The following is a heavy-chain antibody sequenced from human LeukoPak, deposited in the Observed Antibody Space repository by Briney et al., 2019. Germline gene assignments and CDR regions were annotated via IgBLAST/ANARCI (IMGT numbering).Heavy chain of an antibody. CDR1: GYTFTWYY. CDR3: ARGYCSGGSCYSVENWFDP. J-gene: IGHJ5*02. Sequence: ASVKASCKAAGYTFTWYYMFWVRQAPGQGLEWMGRINPNRGGTNYAQKFQGRVTMTMDTSISTAYMELSRLRSDDTAVYYCARGYCSGGSCYSVENWFDPWGQGTLVTVSS. V-gene: IGHV1-2*06. CDR2: INPNRGGT. D-gene: IGHD2-15*01.